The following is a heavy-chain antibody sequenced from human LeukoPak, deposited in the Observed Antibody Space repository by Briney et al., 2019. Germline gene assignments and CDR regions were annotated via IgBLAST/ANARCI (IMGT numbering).Heavy chain of an antibody. D-gene: IGHD5-18*01. J-gene: IGHJ4*02. V-gene: IGHV4-39*07. Sequence: SETLSLTCTVSGGSISSSSYYWGWIRQPPGKGLEWIGSIYYSGSTTYNPSLKSRVTISVDTSKNQFSLKLNSVTAADTAVYYCARRGYGNGSFDSWGQGTLVTVSS. CDR2: IYYSGST. CDR1: GGSISSSSYY. CDR3: ARRGYGNGSFDS.